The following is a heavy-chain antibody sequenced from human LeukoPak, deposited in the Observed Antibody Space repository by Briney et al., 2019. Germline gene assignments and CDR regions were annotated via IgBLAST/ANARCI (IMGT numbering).Heavy chain of an antibody. CDR3: ARDPYSGYASHWFFDL. CDR1: GFTFSNYG. CDR2: ISGSGGST. D-gene: IGHD5-12*01. J-gene: IGHJ2*01. V-gene: IGHV3-23*01. Sequence: GGSLRLSCAASGFTFSNYGMSWVRQAPGKGLEWVSTISGSGGSTYYADSVKGRFTISRDNSKNTLYLQMNSLRAEDTAVYYCARDPYSGYASHWFFDLWGRGTLVTVSS.